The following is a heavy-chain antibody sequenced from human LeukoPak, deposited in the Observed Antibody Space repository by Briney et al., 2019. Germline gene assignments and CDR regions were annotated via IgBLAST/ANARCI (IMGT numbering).Heavy chain of an antibody. CDR2: IYYSGST. J-gene: IGHJ6*02. V-gene: IGHV4-59*01. CDR3: ARGGLQDRYYYYGMDV. CDR1: GGSISSNY. D-gene: IGHD4-11*01. Sequence: PSETLSLTCTVSGGSISSNYWSWIRQPPGKGLEWIGYIYYSGSTNYNPSLKSRVTISVDTSKNQFSLKLSSVTAADTAVYYCARGGLQDRYYYYGMDVWGQGTTVTVS.